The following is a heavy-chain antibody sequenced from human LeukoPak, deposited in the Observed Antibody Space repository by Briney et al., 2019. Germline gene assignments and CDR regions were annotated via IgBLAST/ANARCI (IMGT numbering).Heavy chain of an antibody. J-gene: IGHJ4*02. CDR3: VRDVAYGSSWYGDYFDY. CDR1: GFTFSSYA. Sequence: PGGSLRLSCAASGFTFSSYAMSWVRQAPGKGLEWVSSISGSGGSTYYANYVKGRFTISRDNSKNTLYLQMNSLRAEDTAVYYCVRDVAYGSSWYGDYFDYWGQGTLVTVSS. V-gene: IGHV3-23*01. D-gene: IGHD6-13*01. CDR2: ISGSGGST.